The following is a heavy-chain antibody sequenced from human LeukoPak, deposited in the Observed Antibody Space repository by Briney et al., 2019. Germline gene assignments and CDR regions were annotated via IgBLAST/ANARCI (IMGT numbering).Heavy chain of an antibody. D-gene: IGHD4-17*01. Sequence: PGGSLRLSCAASGFTFSSYSMNWVRQAPGKGLEWVSSISSSSSYIYYADSVKGRFTVSRDNAKNSLYLQMNSLRAEDTAVYYCARDTVTINFDYWGQGTLVTVSS. V-gene: IGHV3-21*01. CDR2: ISSSSSYI. CDR1: GFTFSSYS. CDR3: ARDTVTINFDY. J-gene: IGHJ4*02.